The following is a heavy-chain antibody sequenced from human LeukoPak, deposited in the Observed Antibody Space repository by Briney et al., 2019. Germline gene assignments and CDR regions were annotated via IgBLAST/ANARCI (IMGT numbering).Heavy chain of an antibody. CDR1: GFTFTKHW. J-gene: IGHJ4*02. Sequence: GGSLRLSCAASGFTFTKHWMSWVRQAPGKGLEWVANIKEDGREKKYVDSVKGRFTISRDNARNSVYLQMNSLRADDTAVYYCARDEVGGWLGYWGRGTLVTVSS. CDR2: IKEDGREK. V-gene: IGHV3-7*01. CDR3: ARDEVGGWLGY. D-gene: IGHD1-26*01.